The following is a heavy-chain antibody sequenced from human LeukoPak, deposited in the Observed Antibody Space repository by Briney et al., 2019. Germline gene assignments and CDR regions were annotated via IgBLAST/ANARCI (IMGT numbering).Heavy chain of an antibody. CDR1: GFTFSSYA. V-gene: IGHV3-23*01. CDR2: ISGSGGST. CDR3: ASNLVGATLAFDY. J-gene: IGHJ4*02. Sequence: GGSLRLSXAASGFTFSSYAMSWVRQAPGKGLEWVSAISGSGGSTYYADSVKGRFTISRDNSKNTLYLQMNSLRAEDTAVYYCASNLVGATLAFDYWGQRTLVTVSS. D-gene: IGHD1-26*01.